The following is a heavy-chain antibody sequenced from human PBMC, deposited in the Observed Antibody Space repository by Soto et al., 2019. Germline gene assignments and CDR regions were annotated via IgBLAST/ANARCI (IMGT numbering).Heavy chain of an antibody. CDR3: ARISSTSCTDY. CDR1: GFTFNTYA. V-gene: IGHV3-23*01. Sequence: VGSLRLSCAASGFTFNTYAMNWVRQAPGKGLEWVSAISADGAGTYYADSVKGRFTISRDNSKDTLSLQMNSLRAENTAIFYCARISSTSCTDYWGQGTLVTGSS. CDR2: ISADGAGT. J-gene: IGHJ4*02. D-gene: IGHD2-2*01.